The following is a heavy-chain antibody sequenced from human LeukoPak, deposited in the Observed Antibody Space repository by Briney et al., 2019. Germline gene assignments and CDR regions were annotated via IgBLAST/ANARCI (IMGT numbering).Heavy chain of an antibody. V-gene: IGHV1-2*02. D-gene: IGHD3-10*01. CDR2: IHPNSGGT. CDR1: VYTFTAYY. Sequence: ASVKVSCKASVYTFTAYYLHWVRQAPGQGLEWMGWIHPNSGGTNYAQNFQGRVSMTTDTSISTVYMELSRLRSDDTAVYYCARDYYGSGTYYKDCWGQGTLVTVSS. CDR3: ARDYYGSGTYYKDC. J-gene: IGHJ4*02.